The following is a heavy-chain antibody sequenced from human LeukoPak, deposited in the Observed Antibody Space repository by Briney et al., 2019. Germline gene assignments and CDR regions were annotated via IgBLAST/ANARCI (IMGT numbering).Heavy chain of an antibody. J-gene: IGHJ4*02. D-gene: IGHD3-22*01. Sequence: SETLSLTCAVYGGSFSGYYWSWIRQPPGKGLEWIGEINHSGSTNYNPSLKSRVTISVDTSKNQFSLKLSSVTAADTALYYCARQDITMIVFWYWGQGSLVTVSS. CDR2: INHSGST. CDR3: ARQDITMIVFWY. V-gene: IGHV4-34*01. CDR1: GGSFSGYY.